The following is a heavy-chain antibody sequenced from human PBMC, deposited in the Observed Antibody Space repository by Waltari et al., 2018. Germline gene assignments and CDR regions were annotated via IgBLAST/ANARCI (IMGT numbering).Heavy chain of an antibody. Sequence: QITLKESGPTLVKPTQTLTLTCTFSGFSLSTSGVGVGWIRPPPGKALEWLALIYWDEDKRYRPALKCRLAVTKDTSKTQVVLKMTNMDTVDTATYYGAHSVQWSGYCTNGVCQMFDYWGQGTLVTVSS. CDR1: GFSLSTSGVG. J-gene: IGHJ4*02. D-gene: IGHD2-8*01. V-gene: IGHV2-5*02. CDR2: IYWDEDK. CDR3: AHSVQWSGYCTNGVCQMFDY.